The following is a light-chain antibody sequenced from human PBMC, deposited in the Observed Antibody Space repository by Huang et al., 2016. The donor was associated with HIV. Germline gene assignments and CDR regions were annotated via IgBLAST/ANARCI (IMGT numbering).Light chain of an antibody. Sequence: DIQMTQSPSSVSASLGDRVSITCRASQDISTWLAWYQQKSGKAPKLLIYAASSLQSGVPSRFSASGSGTDFTLTINNLQPEDFATYYCQQANTFPRTFGQGTKVEIK. J-gene: IGKJ1*01. V-gene: IGKV1-12*01. CDR1: QDISTW. CDR3: QQANTFPRT. CDR2: AAS.